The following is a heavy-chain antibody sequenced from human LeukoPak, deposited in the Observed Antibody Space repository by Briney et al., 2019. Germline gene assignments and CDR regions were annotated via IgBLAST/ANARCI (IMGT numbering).Heavy chain of an antibody. CDR2: IKQDGSEK. D-gene: IGHD3-10*01. CDR1: GFTFSSYW. Sequence: PGGSLRLSCAASGFTFSSYWMSWVRQAPGKGLEWVANIKQDGSEKYYVDSVKGRFTISRDNAKNSVYLQMNSLRAEDTAVYHCAAGGDYYYYMDLWGQGTTVTISS. J-gene: IGHJ6*03. V-gene: IGHV3-7*01. CDR3: AAGGDYYYYMDL.